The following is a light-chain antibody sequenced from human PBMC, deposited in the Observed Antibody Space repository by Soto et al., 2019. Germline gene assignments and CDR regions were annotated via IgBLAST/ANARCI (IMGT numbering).Light chain of an antibody. CDR1: QSVGGSS. V-gene: IGKV3-20*01. CDR2: GAY. J-gene: IGKJ4*01. Sequence: ETVLTQSPGTLSLSPGERATVSCRASQSVGGSSLAWYQQRPGQAPRLLIYGAYNRATGSPDRFSGSGSGTDFTLTISRLEPEDFAVYYCHMYGGSAITFGGGTKVEI. CDR3: HMYGGSAIT.